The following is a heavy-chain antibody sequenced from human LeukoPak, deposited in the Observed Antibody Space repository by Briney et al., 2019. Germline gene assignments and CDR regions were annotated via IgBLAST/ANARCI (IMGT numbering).Heavy chain of an antibody. D-gene: IGHD1-26*01. CDR3: ARDPPLSGSYSNHFDY. CDR2: IIPILGIA. V-gene: IGHV1-69*04. CDR1: GGTFSSYA. Sequence: ASVKVSCKASGGTFSSYAISWVRQAPGQGLEWMGRIIPILGIANYAQKFQGRVTITADKSTSTAYMELSSLRSEDTAVYYCARDPPLSGSYSNHFDYWGQGTLVTVSS. J-gene: IGHJ4*02.